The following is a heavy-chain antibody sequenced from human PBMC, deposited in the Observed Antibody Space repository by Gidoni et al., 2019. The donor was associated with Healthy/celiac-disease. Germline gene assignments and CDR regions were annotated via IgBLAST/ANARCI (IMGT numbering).Heavy chain of an antibody. CDR3: TTGFSVTGAFDI. V-gene: IGHV3-15*01. CDR2: IKSKTDGGTT. CDR1: GFTSSNAW. D-gene: IGHD4-4*01. Sequence: EVQLVESGGGLVKPGGSLRLSWAASGFTSSNAWMSLVRQAPGKGLEWVGRIKSKTDGGTTDYAAPVKGRFTISRDDSKNTLYLQMNSLKTEDTAVYYCTTGFSVTGAFDIWGQGTMVTVFS. J-gene: IGHJ3*02.